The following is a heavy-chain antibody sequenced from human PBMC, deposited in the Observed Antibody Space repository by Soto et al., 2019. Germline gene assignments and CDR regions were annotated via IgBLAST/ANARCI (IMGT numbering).Heavy chain of an antibody. CDR1: GYSFTSYW. CDR2: IYPGDSDT. D-gene: IGHD3-3*01. CDR3: ARHVRKNDFWSGYLYYYYYMDV. V-gene: IGHV5-51*01. J-gene: IGHJ6*03. Sequence: PGESLKISCKGSGYSFTSYWIGWVRQMPGKGLEWMGIIYPGDSDTRYSPSFQGQVTISADKSISTAYLQWSSLKASDTAMYYCARHVRKNDFWSGYLYYYYYMDVWGKGTTVTVSS.